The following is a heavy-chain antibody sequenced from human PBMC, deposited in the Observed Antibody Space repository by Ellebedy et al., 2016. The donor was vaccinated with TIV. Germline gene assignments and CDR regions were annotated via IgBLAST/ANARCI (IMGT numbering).Heavy chain of an antibody. CDR2: IVPSDSYT. CDR3: ARLSVWGQAMVT. CDR1: GYSFTSYW. D-gene: IGHD5-18*01. V-gene: IGHV5-10-1*01. Sequence: KVSCKGSGYSFTSYWISWVRQMPGKGLEVLGRIVPSDSYTNYSPSFQCHVTISADKSISTAYLQWSSLKASDTAMYYCARLSVWGQAMVTWGQGTLVTVSS. J-gene: IGHJ5*02.